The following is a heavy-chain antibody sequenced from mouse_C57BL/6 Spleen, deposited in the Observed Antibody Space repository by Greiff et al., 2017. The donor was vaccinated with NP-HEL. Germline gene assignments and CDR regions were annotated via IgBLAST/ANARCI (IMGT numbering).Heavy chain of an antibody. Sequence: VRRRRPGPGLGRPGASGKSPGRASGSTLTSSGITGVKRGPDKGLGGMGNIYPGRGSTNYNEKFKSKATLTVDTSSSTAYMQLSSLTSEDSAVYYCARQSQFTTTSGDYWGQGTTLTVSS. CDR3: ARQSQFTTTSGDY. CDR2: IYPGRGST. J-gene: IGHJ2*01. D-gene: IGHD1-1*01. V-gene: IGHV1-55*01. CDR1: GSTLTSSG.